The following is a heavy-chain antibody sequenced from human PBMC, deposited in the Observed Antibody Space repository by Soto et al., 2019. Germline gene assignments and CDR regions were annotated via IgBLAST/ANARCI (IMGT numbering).Heavy chain of an antibody. D-gene: IGHD1-26*01. V-gene: IGHV1-46*03. CDR1: GYTFTSYY. CDR2: ISPSGGST. Sequence: GASVKVSCKASGYTFTSYYMRWVRQAPGQGLEWMGIISPSGGSTSYAQKFQGRVTMPRDTSTSTVYMELSSLRSEDTAVYYCARGGWESGYSYYYMDVWGKGTTVTVSS. CDR3: ARGGWESGYSYYYMDV. J-gene: IGHJ6*03.